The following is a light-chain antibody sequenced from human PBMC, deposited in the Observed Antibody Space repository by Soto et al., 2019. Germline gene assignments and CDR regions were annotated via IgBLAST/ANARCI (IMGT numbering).Light chain of an antibody. V-gene: IGLV2-23*01. CDR3: RLYVRATPYV. CDR2: EGH. CDR1: SGYVGTYSL. Sequence: QSALAQPASVSGAPGQSITISCTGASGYVGTYSLVSWYQQHPGKAPKVVIYEGHKRPSGVPDRFSGSTSVNTASLTISGLQTDDEADYCCRLYVRATPYVLGTGTKVTVL. J-gene: IGLJ1*01.